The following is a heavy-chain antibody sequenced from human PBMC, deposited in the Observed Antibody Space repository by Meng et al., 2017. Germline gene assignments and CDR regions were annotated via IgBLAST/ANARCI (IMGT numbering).Heavy chain of an antibody. J-gene: IGHJ3*02. CDR1: GFTFSSYS. CDR3: ARTEYYYDSSGYPGGDAFDI. D-gene: IGHD3-22*01. V-gene: IGHV3-21*01. CDR2: ISSSSSYI. Sequence: ETLSLTCAASGFTFSSYSMNWVRQAPGKGLEWVSSISSSSSYIYYADSVKGRFTISRDNAKNSLYLQMNSLRAEDTAVYYCARTEYYYDSSGYPGGDAFDIWGQGTMVTVSS.